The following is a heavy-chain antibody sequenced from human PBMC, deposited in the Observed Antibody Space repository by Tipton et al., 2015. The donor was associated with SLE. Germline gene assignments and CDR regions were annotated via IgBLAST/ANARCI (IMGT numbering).Heavy chain of an antibody. D-gene: IGHD3-16*01. J-gene: IGHJ6*03. Sequence: SLRLSCAASGLTFSSLWMTWVRQAPGKGPEWIGEISHSGSANYNASLKSRVTMSLDKSNNQFSLRLSSVTAADTAVYYCARGVSGYFSYCYMDVWGKGTTVTISS. CDR1: GLTFSSLW. CDR2: ISHSGSA. CDR3: ARGVSGYFSYCYMDV. V-gene: IGHV4-4*02.